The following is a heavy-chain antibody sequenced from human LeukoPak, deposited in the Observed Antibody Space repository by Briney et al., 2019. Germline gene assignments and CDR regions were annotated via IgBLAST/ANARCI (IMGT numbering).Heavy chain of an antibody. Sequence: PSETLSLTCAVYGGSFSGYYWSWIRQPPGKGLEWIGEINHSGSTKYNPSLKSRVTISIDTSKNQFSLKVSSVTAADTAVYYCARGQKYHYDSSGYGPNDYWGQGTLVTVSS. CDR1: GGSFSGYY. V-gene: IGHV4-34*01. J-gene: IGHJ4*02. CDR3: ARGQKYHYDSSGYGPNDY. D-gene: IGHD3-22*01. CDR2: INHSGST.